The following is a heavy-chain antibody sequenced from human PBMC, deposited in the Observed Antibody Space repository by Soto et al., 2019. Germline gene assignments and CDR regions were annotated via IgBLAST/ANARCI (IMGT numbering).Heavy chain of an antibody. CDR2: INHSGST. D-gene: IGHD1-7*01. Sequence: SETLSLTCAVYGGSFSGYYWSWIRQPPGKGLEWIGEINHSGSTSYNPSLKSRVTISVDTSKNQFSLKLSSVTAADTAVYYCARRTGTSRYYYYGMDVWGQGTTVTVS. J-gene: IGHJ6*02. CDR3: ARRTGTSRYYYYGMDV. CDR1: GGSFSGYY. V-gene: IGHV4-34*01.